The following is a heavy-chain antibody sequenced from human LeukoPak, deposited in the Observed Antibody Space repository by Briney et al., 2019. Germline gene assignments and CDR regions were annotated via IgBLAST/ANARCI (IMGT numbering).Heavy chain of an antibody. V-gene: IGHV4-59*08. CDR1: GGSISGNF. J-gene: IGHJ4*02. CDR3: ARRSPGYSYSIDS. D-gene: IGHD5-18*01. Sequence: TSETLSLTCTVSGGSISGNFWSWIRQPPGKGLEWIGYIYYSGTTNYNPSLKSRVTISVDTSKNQFSLNLSSVTAADTAVYYCARRSPGYSYSIDSWGQGTLVTVSS. CDR2: IYYSGTT.